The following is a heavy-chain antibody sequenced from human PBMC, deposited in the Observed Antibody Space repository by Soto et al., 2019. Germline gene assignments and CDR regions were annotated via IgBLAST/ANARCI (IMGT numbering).Heavy chain of an antibody. D-gene: IGHD1-7*01. CDR3: ARGSRMSNWNYGGPFGY. V-gene: IGHV1-18*04. Sequence: ASVKVSCKASGYTFTSYGISWVRQAPGQGLEWMGWISAYNGNTNYAQKLQGRVTMTTDTSTSTAYMELRSLRSDDTAVYYCARGSRMSNWNYGGPFGYWGQGPLVTVYS. CDR2: ISAYNGNT. J-gene: IGHJ4*02. CDR1: GYTFTSYG.